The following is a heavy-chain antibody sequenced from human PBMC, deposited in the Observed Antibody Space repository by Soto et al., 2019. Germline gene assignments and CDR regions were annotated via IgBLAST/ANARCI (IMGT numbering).Heavy chain of an antibody. J-gene: IGHJ4*02. CDR3: ATQRGGGGY. CDR2: IYSGGYT. V-gene: IGHV3-53*01. Sequence: EVQLVESGGGLIQPGGSLRLSCAVSGFTVSNNYMSWVRQAPGKGLEGVSVIYSGGYTAYGDSVKGRFTISRDNSKNTLYLKINSMGAEATAVFSWATQRGGGGYWGQGTLVTVSS. D-gene: IGHD6-25*01. CDR1: GFTVSNNY.